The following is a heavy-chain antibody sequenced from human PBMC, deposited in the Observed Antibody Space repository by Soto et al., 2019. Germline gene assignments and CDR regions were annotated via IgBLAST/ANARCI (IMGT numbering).Heavy chain of an antibody. CDR3: ASSGAREGDWFDP. CDR1: GGSIRRRGYY. Sequence: QVQLQESGPGLVKPSQTLSLTCTVSGGSIRRRGYYWSWICHHPGEGLEWIGFVYYSGITDYNPSLKSRVTISADTSKNQFSLKLTSVTAADTAVYYCASSGAREGDWFDPWGQGTLVTVSS. D-gene: IGHD3-16*01. J-gene: IGHJ5*02. CDR2: VYYSGIT. V-gene: IGHV4-31*03.